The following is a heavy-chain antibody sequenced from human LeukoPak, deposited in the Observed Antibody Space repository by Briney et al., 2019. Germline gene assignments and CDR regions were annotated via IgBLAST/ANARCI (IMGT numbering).Heavy chain of an antibody. V-gene: IGHV3-23*01. J-gene: IGHJ4*02. D-gene: IGHD6-6*01. CDR3: ARQYSSSSAPEY. CDR1: GFTFSTYA. CDR2: ISRSGDST. Sequence: GGSLRLSCAASGFTFSTYAMSWVRQAPGKGLEWVSTISRSGDSTIYADSVKGRFTISRDNSGNTLFVQMNSLRAEDTAVYYCARQYSSSSAPEYWGQGTLVTVSS.